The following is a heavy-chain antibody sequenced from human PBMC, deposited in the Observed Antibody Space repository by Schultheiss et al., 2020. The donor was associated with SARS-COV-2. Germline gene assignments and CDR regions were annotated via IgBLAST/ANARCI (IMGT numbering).Heavy chain of an antibody. D-gene: IGHD1-1*01. Sequence: GGSLRLSCAASGFTVSSNYMSWVRQAPGKGLEWVSVIYSGGSTYYADSVKGRFTISRDNSKNTLYLQMNSLRGEDTAVYYCTRGLYNERSVGMDVWGQGTRVTVSS. CDR2: IYSGGST. V-gene: IGHV3-66*01. CDR3: TRGLYNERSVGMDV. J-gene: IGHJ6*02. CDR1: GFTVSSNY.